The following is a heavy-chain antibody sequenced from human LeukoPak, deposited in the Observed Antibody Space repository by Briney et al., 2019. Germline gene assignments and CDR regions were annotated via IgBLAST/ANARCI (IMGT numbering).Heavy chain of an antibody. D-gene: IGHD4-17*01. V-gene: IGHV3-66*01. CDR2: IYSGGST. Sequence: GGSLRLSCAASGFTVSSNYMSWVRQAPGKGLEWVSVIYSGGSTYYADSVKGRFTISRDNSKNTLYLQMDSLRAEDTAVYYCARGRYGDYFDYWGQGTLVTVSS. CDR1: GFTVSSNY. CDR3: ARGRYGDYFDY. J-gene: IGHJ4*02.